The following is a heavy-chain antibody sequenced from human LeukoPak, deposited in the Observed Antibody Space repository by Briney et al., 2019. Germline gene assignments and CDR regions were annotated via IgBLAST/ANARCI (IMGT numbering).Heavy chain of an antibody. CDR2: INPSGGST. CDR1: GYTFTSYY. CDR3: ARSPDYYDSSPDFDY. Sequence: ASVKVSCKASGYTFTSYYMHWVRQAPGQGLEWMGVINPSGGSTSYAQKFHGRVTMTRDMSTSTAYMELRSLRSDDTAVYYCARSPDYYDSSPDFDYWGQGTLVTVSS. D-gene: IGHD3-22*01. V-gene: IGHV1-46*01. J-gene: IGHJ4*02.